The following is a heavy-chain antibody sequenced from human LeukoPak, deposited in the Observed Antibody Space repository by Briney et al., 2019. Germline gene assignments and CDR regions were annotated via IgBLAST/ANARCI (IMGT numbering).Heavy chain of an antibody. D-gene: IGHD2-2*01. CDR3: AKDLGEYQLLQNFDY. J-gene: IGHJ4*02. V-gene: IGHV3-30*02. CDR2: IRYDGSNK. Sequence: PGRSLRLSCAASGFTFRSNGMHWVRQAPGKGLEWVAFIRYDGSNKYYADSVKGRFTISRDNSKNTLYLQMNSLRAEDTAVYYCAKDLGEYQLLQNFDYWGQGTLVTVSS. CDR1: GFTFRSNG.